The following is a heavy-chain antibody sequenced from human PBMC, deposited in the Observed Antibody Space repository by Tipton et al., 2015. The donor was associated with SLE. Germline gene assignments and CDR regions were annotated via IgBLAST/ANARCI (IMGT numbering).Heavy chain of an antibody. V-gene: IGHV5-51*03. D-gene: IGHD1-26*01. CDR2: IYLLDSDT. Sequence: VQLVQSGAEVKKPGDSLKISCKAAGYKFSNFWIGWVRHVPGKGLEWMAIIYLLDSDTRYSPSFQGQVTVSADKSINTAYLQWHSLKASDTAIYYCARRMTDTGGLGGWFDPWGQGTLVTVSS. CDR3: ARRMTDTGGLGGWFDP. CDR1: GYKFSNFW. J-gene: IGHJ5*02.